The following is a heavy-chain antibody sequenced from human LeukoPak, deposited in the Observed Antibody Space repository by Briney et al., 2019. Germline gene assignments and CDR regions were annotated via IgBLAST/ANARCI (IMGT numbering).Heavy chain of an antibody. J-gene: IGHJ4*02. V-gene: IGHV4-39*01. CDR1: GGSISSSNYY. Sequence: PSETLSLTCTVSGGSISSSNYYGGWIRQPPGKGLEWIGNIFYSGSTHYNPSLKSRVTISVDTSKNQFSLKLNSVAAADTAVYHCAGLVVGTATIDYWGQGTLVTVSS. CDR3: AGLVVGTATIDY. D-gene: IGHD2-21*02. CDR2: IFYSGST.